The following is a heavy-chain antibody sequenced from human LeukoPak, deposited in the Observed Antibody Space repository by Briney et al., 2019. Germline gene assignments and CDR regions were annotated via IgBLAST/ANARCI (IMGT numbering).Heavy chain of an antibody. V-gene: IGHV4-34*01. CDR3: ARGPGSKKKVGVYGMDV. J-gene: IGHJ6*02. D-gene: IGHD2-15*01. Sequence: SETLSLTCAVYGGSFSGYYWSWIRQPPGKGLEWIGEINRSGSTNYNPSLKSRVTISVDTSKNQFSLKLSSVTAADTAVYYCARGPGSKKKVGVYGMDVWGQGTTVTVSS. CDR1: GGSFSGYY. CDR2: INRSGST.